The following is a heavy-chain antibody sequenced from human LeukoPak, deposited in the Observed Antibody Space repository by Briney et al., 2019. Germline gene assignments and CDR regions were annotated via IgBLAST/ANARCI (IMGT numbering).Heavy chain of an antibody. Sequence: SQTLSLTCTVSGGSISSSNYYWSWIRQPPGKGLEWIGYIYHSGSTYYNPSLNSRLAISVDTSKNQFSLKLTSVTAADTAVYYCARARFVGSSAGNFDYWGQGTLVTVSS. J-gene: IGHJ4*02. V-gene: IGHV4-30-4*01. CDR1: GGSISSSNYY. CDR3: ARARFVGSSAGNFDY. CDR2: IYHSGST. D-gene: IGHD6-6*01.